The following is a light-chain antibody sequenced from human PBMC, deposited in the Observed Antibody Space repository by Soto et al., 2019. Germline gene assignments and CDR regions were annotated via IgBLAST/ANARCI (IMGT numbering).Light chain of an antibody. V-gene: IGKV1-39*01. CDR3: QQSYRTPYT. Sequence: DVQMTQSPSSLAASVGDRVTITCRANESINSYLNWYQQKPGNAPNLLINAASTLQSGVPSRFSGSGSGTDFTLTISSLQREDLATYYCQQSYRTPYTFGQGTNLEIK. CDR1: ESINSY. CDR2: AAS. J-gene: IGKJ2*01.